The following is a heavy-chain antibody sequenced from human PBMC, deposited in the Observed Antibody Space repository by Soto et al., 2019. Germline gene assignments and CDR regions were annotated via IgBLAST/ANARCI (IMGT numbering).Heavy chain of an antibody. J-gene: IGHJ5*02. Sequence: QVQLQQWGAGLLKPSETLSLTCAVYGGSFSGYYWSWIRQPPGKGLEWIGEIKHSGSTNYNPSLKSRVTISVDTSKNQFSLKLSSVTAADTAVYYCVRGRVTMVRGVIGQYNWFDPWGQGTLVTVSS. CDR3: VRGRVTMVRGVIGQYNWFDP. V-gene: IGHV4-34*01. CDR2: IKHSGST. D-gene: IGHD3-10*01. CDR1: GGSFSGYY.